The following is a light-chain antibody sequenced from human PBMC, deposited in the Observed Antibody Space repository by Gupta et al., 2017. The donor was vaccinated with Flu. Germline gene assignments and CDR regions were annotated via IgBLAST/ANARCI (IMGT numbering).Light chain of an antibody. CDR2: MHP. J-gene: IGKJ3*01. Sequence: EIVMTQSPATLSVSPGERATLSCRASQSVSNNLAGTSRNLARLPGSSSMMHPPGPLISQPGSVAVGLGQSFTLTISSLQSEDSAVYYCQQNDNWPSFTFGPGTKVDIK. CDR3: QQNDNWPSFT. V-gene: IGKV3-15*01. CDR1: QSVSNN.